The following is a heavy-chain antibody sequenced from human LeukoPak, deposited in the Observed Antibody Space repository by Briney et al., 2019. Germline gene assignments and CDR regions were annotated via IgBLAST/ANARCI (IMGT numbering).Heavy chain of an antibody. CDR2: MNPNTGNT. Sequence: EASVKVCCKASGYTFTSYDINWVRQATGQGLEWMGWMNPNTGNTGSAQRFQGRVTMTRDTSISTAYMELSSLRSEDAAVYYCARGPLVRLPSSFDPWGQGTLVTVSS. J-gene: IGHJ5*02. CDR1: GYTFTSYD. V-gene: IGHV1-8*01. CDR3: ARGPLVRLPSSFDP. D-gene: IGHD3-16*02.